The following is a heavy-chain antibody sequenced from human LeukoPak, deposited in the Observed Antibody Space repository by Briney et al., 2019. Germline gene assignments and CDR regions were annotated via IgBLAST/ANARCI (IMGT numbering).Heavy chain of an antibody. CDR2: ISSDGIST. CDR1: GFTFSTYW. J-gene: IGHJ4*02. CDR3: ARARSGYGDY. D-gene: IGHD6-13*01. V-gene: IGHV3-74*01. Sequence: PGGSLRLSCAASGFTFSTYWMHWVRQAPGKGLVWVSRISSDGISTDYADSVKGRFTISRDNAKNTLYLQPNSLRAEDTAVYYCARARSGYGDYWGQGTLVTVSS.